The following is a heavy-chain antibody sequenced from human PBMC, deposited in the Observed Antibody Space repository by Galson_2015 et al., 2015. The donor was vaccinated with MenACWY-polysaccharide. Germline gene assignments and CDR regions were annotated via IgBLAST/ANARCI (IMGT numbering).Heavy chain of an antibody. D-gene: IGHD2-21*02. CDR3: ARSHVVVVTAIQDTNAFDV. Sequence: SLRLSCAASGFTFSTYGMHWVRQAPGKGLGGVANIWYDGGNKNYADSVKGRFTISRDNSKNSLYLQMNSLRAEDTALYYCARSHVVVVTAIQDTNAFDVWGQGTMVTVSS. V-gene: IGHV3-33*01. J-gene: IGHJ3*01. CDR2: IWYDGGNK. CDR1: GFTFSTYG.